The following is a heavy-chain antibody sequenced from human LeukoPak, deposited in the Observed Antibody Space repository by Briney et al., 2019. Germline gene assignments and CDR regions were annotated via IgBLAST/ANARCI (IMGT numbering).Heavy chain of an antibody. Sequence: ASVKVSCKASGYSFTNYAIHWVRQAPGQRLEWMGWINGGNGNTKYSQKFQGRVTIFRDTSATTAYMELSSLKSEDTAVYFCAGGGGIAVAGGDHYFDYWGQGTLVTVSS. CDR3: AGGGGIAVAGGDHYFDY. CDR2: INGGNGNT. J-gene: IGHJ4*02. D-gene: IGHD6-19*01. CDR1: GYSFTNYA. V-gene: IGHV1-3*01.